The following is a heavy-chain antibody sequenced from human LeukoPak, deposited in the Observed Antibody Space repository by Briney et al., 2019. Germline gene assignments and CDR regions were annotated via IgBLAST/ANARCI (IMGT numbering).Heavy chain of an antibody. CDR1: GGSFSGYY. D-gene: IGHD6-19*01. V-gene: IGHV4-34*01. CDR2: INHSGST. Sequence: SSETLSLTCAVYGGSFSGYYWSWIRQPPGKGLEWIGEINHSGSTNYNPSLKSRVTISVDTSKNQFSLKLSSVTAADTAVYYCASTGDSSGWYGTSAFDIWGQGTMVTVSS. CDR3: ASTGDSSGWYGTSAFDI. J-gene: IGHJ3*02.